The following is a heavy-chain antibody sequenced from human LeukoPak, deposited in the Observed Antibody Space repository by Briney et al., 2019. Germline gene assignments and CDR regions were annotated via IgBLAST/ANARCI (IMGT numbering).Heavy chain of an antibody. J-gene: IGHJ4*02. CDR1: GGSISSYY. V-gene: IGHV4-59*01. Sequence: SETLSLTCTVSGGSISSYYWSCSRQPPGKGLEWIGYIYYSGSTSYNPSLKSRVTISIDTSKNQFSLKLSSVTAADTAVYYCASKDMDTATLLLWGQGTLVTVSS. D-gene: IGHD5-18*01. CDR2: IYYSGST. CDR3: ASKDMDTATLLL.